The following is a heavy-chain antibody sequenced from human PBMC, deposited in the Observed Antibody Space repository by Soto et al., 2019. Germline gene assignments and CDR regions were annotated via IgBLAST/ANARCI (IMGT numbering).Heavy chain of an antibody. CDR3: AREKQTRYSYHYGMDV. CDR1: VGSFSVYY. Sequence: SETLCFSCVFYVGSFSVYYWGWIRQPPGKGLERIGEINHSGSTNYNRSLKRRVTISVDTSKNQFSLKLSSVTAAGTAVYYCAREKQTRYSYHYGMDVWGQGTTVTVSS. D-gene: IGHD2-2*01. V-gene: IGHV4-34*01. J-gene: IGHJ6*01. CDR2: INHSGST.